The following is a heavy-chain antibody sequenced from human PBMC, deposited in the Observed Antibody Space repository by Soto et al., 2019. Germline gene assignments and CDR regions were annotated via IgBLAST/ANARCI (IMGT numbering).Heavy chain of an antibody. D-gene: IGHD2-2*01. V-gene: IGHV1-3*01. CDR2: INAGNGNT. J-gene: IGHJ5*02. CDR1: GYTFTSYA. CDR3: AREAVVVVPAAMQLINWFDP. Sequence: GASVKVSCKASGYTFTSYAMHWVRQAPGQRLEWMGWINAGNGNTKYSQKFQGRVTITRDTSASTAYMELSSLRSEDTAVYYCAREAVVVVPAAMQLINWFDPWGQGTLVTVSS.